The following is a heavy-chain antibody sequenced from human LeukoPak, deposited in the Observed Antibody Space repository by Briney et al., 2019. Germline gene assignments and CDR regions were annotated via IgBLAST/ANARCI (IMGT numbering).Heavy chain of an antibody. CDR1: GFAFSSYW. CDR3: ARLGGSYYTY. D-gene: IGHD1-26*01. Sequence: GGSLRLSCVASGFAFSSYWMTWVRQAPGKGLEWVANIRQDGGEEYYVDSVKGRFTISRDNAKNSLFLQMNSLRVEDTAVYYCARLGGSYYTYWGQGTLVTVSS. CDR2: IRQDGGEE. J-gene: IGHJ4*02. V-gene: IGHV3-7*01.